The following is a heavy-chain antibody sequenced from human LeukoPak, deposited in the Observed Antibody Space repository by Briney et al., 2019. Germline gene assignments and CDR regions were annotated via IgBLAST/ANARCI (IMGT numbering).Heavy chain of an antibody. CDR3: ARDKKPTDY. J-gene: IGHJ4*02. V-gene: IGHV3-21*01. D-gene: IGHD4-17*01. CDR2: ISSSSSYI. CDR1: GFTFSSYS. Sequence: GRSLRLSCAASGFTFSSYSMNWVRHAPGEGLEWVSSISSSSSYIYYADSVKGRFTISRDNAKNSLYLQMNSLRAEDTAVYYCARDKKPTDYWGQGTLVTVSS.